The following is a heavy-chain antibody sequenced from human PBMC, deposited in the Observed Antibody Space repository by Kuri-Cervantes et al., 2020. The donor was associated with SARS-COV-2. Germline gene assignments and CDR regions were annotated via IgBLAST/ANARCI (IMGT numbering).Heavy chain of an antibody. CDR1: GFTFSDYY. CDR3: ASGYSSGRRAFDI. Sequence: LSLTCSASGFTFSDYYMSWIRQAPGKGLEWVSYISSSCSTIYYADSVKGRFTISRDNAKNSLYLQMNSLRAEDTAVYYCASGYSSGRRAFDIWGQGTMVTVSS. V-gene: IGHV3-11*01. CDR2: ISSSCSTI. D-gene: IGHD6-19*01. J-gene: IGHJ3*02.